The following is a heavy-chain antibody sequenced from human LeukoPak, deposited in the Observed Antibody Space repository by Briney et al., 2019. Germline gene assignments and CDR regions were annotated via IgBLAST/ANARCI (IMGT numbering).Heavy chain of an antibody. J-gene: IGHJ4*02. CDR2: INPNSGGT. CDR3: AKSRIVGAHCLDY. V-gene: IGHV1-2*02. CDR1: GYTFTGYC. Sequence: VASVKVSCKASGYTFTGYCMHWVRQAPGQGLEWMGWINPNSGGTNYAQKFQGRVTMTRDTSISTAYMELSRLRSDDTAVYYCAKSRIVGAHCLDYWGQGTLVTVSS. D-gene: IGHD1-26*01.